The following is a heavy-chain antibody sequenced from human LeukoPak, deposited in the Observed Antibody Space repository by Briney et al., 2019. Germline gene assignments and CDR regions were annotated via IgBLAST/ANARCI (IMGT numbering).Heavy chain of an antibody. D-gene: IGHD1-7*01. CDR2: ISTTGGST. CDR3: AKGSRYIWNSEYYFDY. Sequence: GGSLRLSCAASGFTFSNYGMNWVRQAPGKGLEWVSGISTTGGSTFYADSVKGRFTISRDNSKNTLYLQMNSLRAEDTAVYFCAKGSRYIWNSEYYFDYWGRGTLVTVPS. J-gene: IGHJ4*02. V-gene: IGHV3-23*01. CDR1: GFTFSNYG.